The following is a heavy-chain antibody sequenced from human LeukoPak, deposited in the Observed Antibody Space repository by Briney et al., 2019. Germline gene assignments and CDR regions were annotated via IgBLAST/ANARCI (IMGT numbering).Heavy chain of an antibody. CDR1: GYTFTSYD. V-gene: IGHV1-8*01. CDR2: MNPNSGNT. Sequence: ASVKVSCKTSGYTFTSYDINWVRQATGRGLEWMGWMNPNSGNTGYAQKFQGRVTMTRNTSISTAYMELSSLRSEDTAVYYCARGTRSIAAAVTRIYYFDYWGQGTLVTVSS. J-gene: IGHJ4*02. D-gene: IGHD6-13*01. CDR3: ARGTRSIAAAVTRIYYFDY.